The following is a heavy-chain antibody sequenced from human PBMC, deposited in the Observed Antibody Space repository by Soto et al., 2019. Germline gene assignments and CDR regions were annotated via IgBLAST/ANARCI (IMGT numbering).Heavy chain of an antibody. D-gene: IGHD3-3*01. CDR1: GFTFSSYE. J-gene: IGHJ5*02. CDR3: ARDRRVKIFGGDNWFDP. V-gene: IGHV3-48*03. CDR2: ISSSGSTI. Sequence: GGSLRLSCAASGFTFSSYEMNWVRQAPGKGLEWVSYISSSGSTIYYADSVKGRFTISRDNAKNSLYLQMNSLRAEDTAVYYCARDRRVKIFGGDNWFDPWGQGTLVTVSS.